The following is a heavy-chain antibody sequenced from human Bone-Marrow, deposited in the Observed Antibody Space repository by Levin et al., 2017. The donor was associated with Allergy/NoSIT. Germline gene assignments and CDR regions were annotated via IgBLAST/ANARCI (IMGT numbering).Heavy chain of an antibody. D-gene: IGHD1-1*01. V-gene: IGHV3-23*01. CDR3: AKGGRPYTSNNWYEWFDP. CDR1: GFTFSNYV. Sequence: PGGSLRLSCAASGFTFSNYVMNWVRQAPGKGLEWVSTMSGSGDSTYYADSVKGRFTISRDNSKNTMYLQINSLRAEDTAVYYCAKGGRPYTSNNWYEWFDPWGQGTLVTVSS. J-gene: IGHJ5*02. CDR2: MSGSGDST.